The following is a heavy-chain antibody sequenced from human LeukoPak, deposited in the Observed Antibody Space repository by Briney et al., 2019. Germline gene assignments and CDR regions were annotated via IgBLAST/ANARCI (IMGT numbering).Heavy chain of an antibody. CDR1: GGSISSGGYY. Sequence: KPSQTLSLTCTVSGGSISSGGYYWSWIRQPPGKGLEWIGYIYYSGSTNYNPSLKSRVTISVDTSKNQFSLKLSSVTAADTAVYYCARGGIDWFDPWGQGTLVTVSS. CDR3: ARGGIDWFDP. V-gene: IGHV4-61*08. D-gene: IGHD1-14*01. J-gene: IGHJ5*02. CDR2: IYYSGST.